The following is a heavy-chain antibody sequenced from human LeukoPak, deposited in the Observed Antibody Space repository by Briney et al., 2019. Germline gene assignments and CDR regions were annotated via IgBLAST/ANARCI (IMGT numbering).Heavy chain of an antibody. J-gene: IGHJ4*02. V-gene: IGHV1-46*01. CDR2: INPNGGGT. CDR3: AIDMTGKRGYFDY. CDR1: GYTFTTYY. Sequence: ASVKVSCKASGYTFTTYYMHWVRQAPGQGLEWMGLINPNGGGTGYAQKFQGRVTMTRDMSTSTIYMELSSRISEVTAVYYCAIDMTGKRGYFDYWGQGTLVTVSS. D-gene: IGHD1-20*01.